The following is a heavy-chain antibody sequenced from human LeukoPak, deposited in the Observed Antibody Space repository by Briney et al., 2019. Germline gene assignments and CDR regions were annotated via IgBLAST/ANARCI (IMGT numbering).Heavy chain of an antibody. D-gene: IGHD3-10*01. J-gene: IGHJ5*02. CDR1: GFTFSDYY. CDR2: ISSSGSTI. CDR3: ARNRAFGPMVRGVIIDNWFDP. Sequence: GGSLRLSCAASGFTFSDYYMSWIRQAPGKGLEWVSYISSSGSTIYYADSVKGRFTISRDNAKNSLYLQMNSLRAEDTAVYYCARNRAFGPMVRGVIIDNWFDPWGQGTLVTVSS. V-gene: IGHV3-11*01.